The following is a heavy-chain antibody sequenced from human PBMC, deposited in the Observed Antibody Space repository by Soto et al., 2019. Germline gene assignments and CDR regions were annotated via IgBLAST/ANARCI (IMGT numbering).Heavy chain of an antibody. CDR2: IWYDGSNK. J-gene: IGHJ5*02. Sequence: PGGSLRLSCAASGFTFSSYGMHWVRQAPGKGLEWVAVIWYDGSNKYYADSVKGRFTISRDNSKNTLYLQMNSLRAEDTAVYYCARDRVVAATRGWFDPWGQGTLVTVSS. CDR1: GFTFSSYG. CDR3: ARDRVVAATRGWFDP. V-gene: IGHV3-33*01. D-gene: IGHD2-15*01.